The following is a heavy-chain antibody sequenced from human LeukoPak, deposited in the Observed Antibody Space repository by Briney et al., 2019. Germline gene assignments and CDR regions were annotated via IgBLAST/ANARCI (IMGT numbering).Heavy chain of an antibody. CDR3: AKGAPDHPLKAHHLKYYYYGMDV. J-gene: IGHJ6*02. V-gene: IGHV3-30*18. CDR1: GFTFSSYG. Sequence: GGSLRLSCAASGFTFSSYGMHWVRQAPGKGLEWVAVISYDGSNKYYADSVKGRFTISRDNSKNTLYLQMNSLRAEDTAVYYCAKGAPDHPLKAHHLKYYYYGMDVWGQGTTVTVSS. D-gene: IGHD1-14*01. CDR2: ISYDGSNK.